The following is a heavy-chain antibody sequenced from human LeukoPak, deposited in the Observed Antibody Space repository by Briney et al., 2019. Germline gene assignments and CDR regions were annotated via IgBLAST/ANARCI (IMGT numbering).Heavy chain of an antibody. CDR3: ARDSPSTGDYYYYYMDV. CDR1: GFTFSSYA. J-gene: IGHJ6*03. D-gene: IGHD2-2*01. V-gene: IGHV3-30*01. CDR2: ISYDGSNK. Sequence: PGGSLRLSCAASGFTFSSYAVHWVRQAPGKGLEWVAVISYDGSNKYYADSVKGRFIISRDNSKNTLYLQMNSLRAEDTAVYYCARDSPSTGDYYYYYMDVWGKGTTVTVSS.